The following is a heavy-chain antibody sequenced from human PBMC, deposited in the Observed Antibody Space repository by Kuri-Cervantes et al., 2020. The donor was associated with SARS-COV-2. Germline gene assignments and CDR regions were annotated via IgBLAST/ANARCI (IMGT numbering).Heavy chain of an antibody. D-gene: IGHD6-19*01. CDR2: IKQDGSEK. CDR3: ARGRQWLALYYFDY. Sequence: GESLEISCAATGFTFSSYWMSWVRQAPGKGLEWVANIKQDGSEKYYVDSVKGRFTISRDNAKNSLYLQMNSLRAEDTAVYYCARGRQWLALYYFDYWGQGTLVTVSS. CDR1: GFTFSSYW. J-gene: IGHJ4*02. V-gene: IGHV3-7*01.